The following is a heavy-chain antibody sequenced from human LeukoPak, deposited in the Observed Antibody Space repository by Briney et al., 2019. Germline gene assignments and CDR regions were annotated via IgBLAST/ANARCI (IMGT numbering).Heavy chain of an antibody. CDR1: GYTFTSYG. V-gene: IGHV1-2*02. CDR2: INPNSGGT. J-gene: IGHJ3*02. CDR3: GLVTYPHAFDI. Sequence: ASVKVSCKASGYTFTSYGISWVRQAPGQGLEWMGWINPNSGGTNYAQKFQGRVTMTRDTSISTAYMELSRLRSDDTAVYYCGLVTYPHAFDIWGQGTMVTVSS.